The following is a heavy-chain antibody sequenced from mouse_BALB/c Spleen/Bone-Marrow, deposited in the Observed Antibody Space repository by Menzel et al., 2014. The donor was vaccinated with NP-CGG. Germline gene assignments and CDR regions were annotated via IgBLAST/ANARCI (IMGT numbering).Heavy chain of an antibody. V-gene: IGHV5-6-3*01. CDR2: INNNGGST. Sequence: EVTLMESGGGLVQPGGSLKLSCVASGFTFSSYGMSWVRQTPDKRLELVATINNNGGSTYYPDSVKGQFTISRDNAKNTLYLQMSSLKSEDAAMYDCARVNGWYFDGWGAETTGTVSA. CDR1: GFTFSSYG. D-gene: IGHD2-2*01. CDR3: ARVNGWYFDG. J-gene: IGHJ1*01.